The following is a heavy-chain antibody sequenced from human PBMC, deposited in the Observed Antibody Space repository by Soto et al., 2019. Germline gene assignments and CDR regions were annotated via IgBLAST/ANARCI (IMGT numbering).Heavy chain of an antibody. CDR3: ARGRFRRTWFDP. J-gene: IGHJ5*02. CDR2: MNPYSGNT. V-gene: IGHV1-8*01. D-gene: IGHD3-16*01. CDR1: GYTFSDYD. Sequence: QVQLVQSGAEVKKPGDSVKVSCKASGYTFSDYDINWVRQAAGQGLEWMGWMNPYSGNTGYAQKFQGRVTMTTDTSITTAYLELSSLTFEDTAIYYCARGRFRRTWFDPWGQGTLFTVSS.